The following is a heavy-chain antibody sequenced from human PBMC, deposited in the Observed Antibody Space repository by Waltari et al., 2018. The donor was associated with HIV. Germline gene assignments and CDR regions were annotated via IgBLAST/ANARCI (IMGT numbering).Heavy chain of an antibody. CDR1: GEPFDGYY. CDR3: ARRALWLRPVYYFDY. CDR2: INHRRNP. V-gene: IGHV4-34*01. D-gene: IGHD5-12*01. Sequence: QVQLQQWGAGLLKPSETLSLTCAVYGEPFDGYYWSWIRQPPGKRLEWMGEINHRRNPNYNPTRKSLLTMSVDASKNQFSLNLNSVTAADTGVYYCARRALWLRPVYYFDYWGQGALVTVSS. J-gene: IGHJ4*02.